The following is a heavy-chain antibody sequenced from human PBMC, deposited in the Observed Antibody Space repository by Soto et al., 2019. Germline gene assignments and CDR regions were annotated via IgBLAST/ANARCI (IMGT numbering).Heavy chain of an antibody. CDR2: ISGSGGST. J-gene: IGHJ4*02. Sequence: GESLKISCAASGFTFSSYAMSWVRQAPGKGLEWVSAISGSGGSTYYADSVKGRFTISRDNSKNTLYLQMNSLRAEDTAVYYCAKYWGYYFDYWGQGTLVTVSS. V-gene: IGHV3-23*01. CDR3: AKYWGYYFDY. D-gene: IGHD3-16*01. CDR1: GFTFSSYA.